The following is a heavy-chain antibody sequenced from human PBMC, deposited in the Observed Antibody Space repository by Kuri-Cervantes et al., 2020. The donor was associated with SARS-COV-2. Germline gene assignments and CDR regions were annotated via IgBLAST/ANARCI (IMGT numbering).Heavy chain of an antibody. CDR1: GFTFSSYG. Sequence: GGSLRLSCAASGFTFSSYGMHWVRQAPGKGLEWVAVISYDGGNKYYADSVKGRFTISRDNSKNTLYLQMNSLRAEDTAVYYCASSHITTYYYYYMKVWGKGTTVTVSS. CDR2: ISYDGGNK. V-gene: IGHV3-30*03. J-gene: IGHJ6*03. CDR3: ASSHITTYYYYYMKV. D-gene: IGHD1-20*01.